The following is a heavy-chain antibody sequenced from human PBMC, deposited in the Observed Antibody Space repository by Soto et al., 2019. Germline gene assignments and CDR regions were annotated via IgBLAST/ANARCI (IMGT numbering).Heavy chain of an antibody. CDR1: GDSVSTTSAA. D-gene: IGHD2-15*01. CDR2: TYYNSKGYN. Sequence: SQTLSLTCAISGDSVSTTSAAWNWIRQSPSRGLEWLGRTYYNSKGYNDYALSVKSRIIIKTDTSKNQFSLQLITITPVDPAVYYCAGGYGMNGWDQGTTVTVSS. J-gene: IGHJ6*02. CDR3: AGGYGMNG. V-gene: IGHV6-1*01.